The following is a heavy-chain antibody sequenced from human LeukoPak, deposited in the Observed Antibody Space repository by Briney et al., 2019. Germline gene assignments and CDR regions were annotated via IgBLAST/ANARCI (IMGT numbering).Heavy chain of an antibody. Sequence: GGSLRLSCAASGFTFSSYAMHWVRQAPGKGLEWVAVISYDGGNKYYADSVKGRFTISRDNSKNTLYLQMNSLRAEDTAVYYCARVMVTMIVVVPLGYWGQGTLVTVSS. J-gene: IGHJ4*02. CDR3: ARVMVTMIVVVPLGY. CDR2: ISYDGGNK. CDR1: GFTFSSYA. V-gene: IGHV3-30-3*01. D-gene: IGHD3-22*01.